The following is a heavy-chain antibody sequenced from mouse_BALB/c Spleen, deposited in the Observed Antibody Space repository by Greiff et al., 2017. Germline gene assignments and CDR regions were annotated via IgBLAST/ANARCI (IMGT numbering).Heavy chain of an antibody. J-gene: IGHJ2*01. CDR3: ARRGGVYYDYDGFAY. D-gene: IGHD2-4*01. CDR2: IWSGGST. V-gene: IGHV2-4-1*01. CDR1: GFSLTSYG. Sequence: VKLMESGPGLVQPSQSLSITCTVSGFSLTSYGVHWVRQSPGKGLEWLGVIWSGGSTDYNAAFISRLSISKDNSKSQVFFKMNSLQADDTAIYYCARRGGVYYDYDGFAYWGQGTTLTVSS.